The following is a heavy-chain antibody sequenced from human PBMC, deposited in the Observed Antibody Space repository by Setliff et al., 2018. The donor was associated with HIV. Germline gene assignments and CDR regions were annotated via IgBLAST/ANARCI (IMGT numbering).Heavy chain of an antibody. J-gene: IGHJ4*02. D-gene: IGHD2-8*01. CDR2: IYHRGST. Sequence: SETLSLTCAVYGGSFSGYSWAWIRQPPGKGLEWIGSIYHRGSTHHNPSLKSRVTFSVDTSKNQFSLKLSSVTAADTAVYYCARSFGNGNSRLGNWGQGTLVTVSS. CDR3: ARSFGNGNSRLGN. V-gene: IGHV4-34*01. CDR1: GGSFSGYS.